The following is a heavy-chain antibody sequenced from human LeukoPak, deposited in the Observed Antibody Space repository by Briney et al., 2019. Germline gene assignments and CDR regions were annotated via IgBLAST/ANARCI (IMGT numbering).Heavy chain of an antibody. CDR3: ARAHYSYTNAWHGDDV. CDR2: ILYDESNE. Sequence: PGRSLRLSCAASGFTFRSYSMHWVRQAPGKGLEWVAVILYDESNEYHTDSVKGRFSISRDNSKNTLYLQMNGLRAEDAAVYYCARAHYSYTNAWHGDDVWGQGTMVTVSS. D-gene: IGHD2-2*02. J-gene: IGHJ3*01. CDR1: GFTFRSYS. V-gene: IGHV3-30-3*01.